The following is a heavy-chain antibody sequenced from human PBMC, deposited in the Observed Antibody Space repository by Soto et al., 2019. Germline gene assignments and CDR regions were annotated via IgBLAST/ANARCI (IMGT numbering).Heavy chain of an antibody. D-gene: IGHD3-10*01. V-gene: IGHV4-39*01. J-gene: IGHJ6*02. CDR2: IKYSGTT. CDR1: GGSISSSRCH. Sequence: PETLSLTCTVSGGSISSSRCHWGWIRQPPGKGLEWIASIKYSGTTFYNPSLKSRVTLSVDTSKNQFALKLSSVTAADTAVYYCARGRVRLLWFGELGMDVWGQGTTVT. CDR3: ARGRVRLLWFGELGMDV.